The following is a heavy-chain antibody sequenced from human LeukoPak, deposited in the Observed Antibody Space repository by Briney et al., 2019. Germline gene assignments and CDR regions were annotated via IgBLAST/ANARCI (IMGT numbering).Heavy chain of an antibody. Sequence: GGSLRLSCAASGFSFSSYAMSWVRQAPGKGLKWVSGISGSGSSTHYADSVKGRFTISRDNSKNTLYLQMNSLRAEDTAVYYCARDLKGSAYYYGMDVWGQGTTVTV. V-gene: IGHV3-23*01. J-gene: IGHJ6*02. CDR1: GFSFSSYA. D-gene: IGHD6-19*01. CDR2: ISGSGSST. CDR3: ARDLKGSAYYYGMDV.